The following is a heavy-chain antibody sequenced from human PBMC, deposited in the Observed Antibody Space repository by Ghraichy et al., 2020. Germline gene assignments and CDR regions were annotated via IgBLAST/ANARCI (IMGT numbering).Heavy chain of an antibody. CDR1: GGSISSYY. CDR3: ARDETRYGGGFDP. V-gene: IGHV4-59*01. J-gene: IGHJ5*02. Sequence: SQTLSLTCTVSGGSISSYYWSWIRQPPGKGLEWIGYIYYSGSTNYNPSLKSRVTISVDTSKNQFSLKLSSVTAADTAVYYCARDETRYGGGFDPWGQGTLVTVSS. D-gene: IGHD3-9*01. CDR2: IYYSGST.